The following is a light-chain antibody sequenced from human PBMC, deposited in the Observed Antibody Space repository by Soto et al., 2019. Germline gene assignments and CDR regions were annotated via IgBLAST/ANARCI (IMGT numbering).Light chain of an antibody. CDR3: CSYAGSEVV. CDR2: EGS. Sequence: QSALTQPASVSGSPGQSITISCTGTSSDVGSYNLVSWYQQHPGKAPKLMIYEGSKRPSGVSNRFSGSKSGNTASLTISGLHAEDEADYYCCSYAGSEVVFGGGPKLTVL. CDR1: SSDVGSYNL. J-gene: IGLJ2*01. V-gene: IGLV2-23*01.